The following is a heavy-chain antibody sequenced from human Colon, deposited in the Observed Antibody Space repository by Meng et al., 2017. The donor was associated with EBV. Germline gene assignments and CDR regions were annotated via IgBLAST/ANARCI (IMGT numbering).Heavy chain of an antibody. J-gene: IGHJ4*02. CDR1: CGSVSSCCYY. D-gene: IGHD6-19*01. CDR3: ARVSSGWDYFDY. CDR2: IYYSGST. Sequence: QRHLHDSVPGLVKPSQTLSLTRTVSCGSVSSCCYYWTWIRQHPGKGLEWFGHIYYSGSTFYNPSLKRRVIISIDTSKNQFSLNLRSVTAADTAVYYCARVSSGWDYFDYWGQGTLVTVSS. V-gene: IGHV4-31*03.